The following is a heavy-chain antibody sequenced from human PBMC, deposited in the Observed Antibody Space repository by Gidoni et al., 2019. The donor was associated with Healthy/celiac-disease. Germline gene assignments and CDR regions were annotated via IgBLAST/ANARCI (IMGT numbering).Heavy chain of an antibody. CDR3: ARVGTDIVVVVAATRGAFDI. CDR2: IIPIFGTA. J-gene: IGHJ3*02. D-gene: IGHD2-15*01. Sequence: QVQLVQSGAEVKKPGSSVKVSCKASGGTFSSYAISWVRQAPGQGLEWMGGIIPIFGTANYAQKFQGRVTITADKSTSIAYMELSSLRSEDTAVYYCARVGTDIVVVVAATRGAFDIWGQGTMVTVSS. V-gene: IGHV1-69*06. CDR1: GGTFSSYA.